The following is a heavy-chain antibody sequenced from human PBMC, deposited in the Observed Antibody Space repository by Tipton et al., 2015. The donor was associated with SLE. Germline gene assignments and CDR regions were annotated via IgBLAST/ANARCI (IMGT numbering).Heavy chain of an antibody. J-gene: IGHJ5*02. CDR1: GGSISSSSYY. D-gene: IGHD3-22*01. CDR3: ARARYYYDSSGYRRPPNNWFDP. Sequence: TLSLTCTVSGGSISSSSYYWGWIRQPPGKGLEWIGSIYYSGSTYYNPSLKSRVTISVDTSKNQFSLKLSSVTAADTAVYYCARARYYYDSSGYRRPPNNWFDPWGQGTLVTVSS. V-gene: IGHV4-39*01. CDR2: IYYSGST.